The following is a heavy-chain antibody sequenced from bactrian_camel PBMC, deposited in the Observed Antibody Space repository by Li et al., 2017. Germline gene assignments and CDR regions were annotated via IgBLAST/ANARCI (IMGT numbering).Heavy chain of an antibody. CDR1: GRYTIQNYC. V-gene: IGHV3S1*01. J-gene: IGHJ4*01. CDR2: ITTGGGTT. Sequence: QVQLVESGGDSVQVGGSLRLSCAASGRYTIQNYCMAWFRQVPGKEREGVAAITTGGGTTYYADSVKGRFAISRDNAKNTLYLHLNSLKTEDTAMYYCANSRERYSDYVHVYWGQGTQVTVS. D-gene: IGHD4*01. CDR3: ANSRERYSDYVHVY.